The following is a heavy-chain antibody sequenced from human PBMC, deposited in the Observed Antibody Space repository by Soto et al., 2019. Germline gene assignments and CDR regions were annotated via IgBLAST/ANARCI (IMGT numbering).Heavy chain of an antibody. CDR3: ARGFGDYLFWEDSGGMDV. D-gene: IGHD4-17*01. CDR1: GGSISSGGYY. J-gene: IGHJ6*02. V-gene: IGHV4-31*03. CDR2: IYYSGST. Sequence: SETLSLTCTVSGGSISSGGYYWSWIRQHPGKGLEWIGYIYYSGSTYYNPSLKSRVTISVDTSKNQFSLKLSSVTAADTAVYYCARGFGDYLFWEDSGGMDVWGQGTTVTVSS.